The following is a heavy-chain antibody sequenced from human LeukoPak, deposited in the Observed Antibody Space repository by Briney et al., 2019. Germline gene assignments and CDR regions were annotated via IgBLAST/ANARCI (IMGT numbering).Heavy chain of an antibody. CDR1: GFTFSNYS. V-gene: IGHV3-48*02. D-gene: IGHD1-1*01. CDR3: ARGGKTGTTSLDY. Sequence: GGSLRLSCAASGFTFSNYSMNWVRQAPGKGLELISYISSSISIIYYADSVKGRFISSRDNAKNSLYLQMNSLRDEDTAVYYCARGGKTGTTSLDYWGQGTLVTVSS. J-gene: IGHJ4*02. CDR2: ISSSISII.